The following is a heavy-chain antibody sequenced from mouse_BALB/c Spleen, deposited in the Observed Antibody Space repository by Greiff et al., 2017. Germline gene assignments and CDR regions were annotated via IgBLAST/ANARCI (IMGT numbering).Heavy chain of an antibody. CDR1: GYTFTDYE. D-gene: IGHD1-1*01. V-gene: IGHV1-15*01. CDR3: TRRQDYGSSLYAMDY. CDR2: IDPETGGT. Sequence: VKLMESGAELVRPGASVTLSCKASGYTFTDYEMHWVKQTPVHGLEWIGAIDPETGGTAYNQKFKGKATLTADKSSSTAYMELRSLTSEDSAVYYCTRRQDYGSSLYAMDYWGQGTSVTVSS. J-gene: IGHJ4*01.